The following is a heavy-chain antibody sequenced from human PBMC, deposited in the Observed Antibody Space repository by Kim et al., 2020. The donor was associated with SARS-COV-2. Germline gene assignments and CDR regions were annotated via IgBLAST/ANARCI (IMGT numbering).Heavy chain of an antibody. J-gene: IGHJ6*02. Sequence: GESLKISCKGSGYSFTSYWISWVRQMPGKGLEWMGRIDPSDSYTNYSPSFQGHVTISADKSISTAYLQWSSLNASDTAMYYCAGAPYYDILSWMDVWGQGTTVTVSS. V-gene: IGHV5-10-1*01. CDR1: GYSFTSYW. CDR2: IDPSDSYT. D-gene: IGHD3-9*01. CDR3: AGAPYYDILSWMDV.